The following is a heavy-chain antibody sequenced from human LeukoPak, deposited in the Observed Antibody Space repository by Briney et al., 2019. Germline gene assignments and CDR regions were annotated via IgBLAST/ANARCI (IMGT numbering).Heavy chain of an antibody. CDR1: GGSISTYY. Sequence: SETLSLTCTVSGGSISTYYWSWIRQPPGKGLEWIGYIYYSGNTNYNPSLKSRVTISVDTSKNQFSLKLSSVTAADTAVYYCARGSIDSYGRDYWGQGTLVTVSS. D-gene: IGHD5-18*01. V-gene: IGHV4-59*01. CDR3: ARGSIDSYGRDY. CDR2: IYYSGNT. J-gene: IGHJ4*02.